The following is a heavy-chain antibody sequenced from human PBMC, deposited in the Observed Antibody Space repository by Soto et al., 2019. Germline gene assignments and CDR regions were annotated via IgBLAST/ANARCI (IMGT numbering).Heavy chain of an antibody. V-gene: IGHV3-33*01. D-gene: IGHD3-9*01. J-gene: IGHJ4*02. Sequence: PGGSLRLSCAASGFTFSSYGMHWVRQAPGKGLEWVAVIWYDGSNKYYADSVKGRFTISRDNSKNTLYLQMNSLRAEDTAVYYCARDSLAVLRYFVPTNLWGQGTLVTVSS. CDR3: ARDSLAVLRYFVPTNL. CDR1: GFTFSSYG. CDR2: IWYDGSNK.